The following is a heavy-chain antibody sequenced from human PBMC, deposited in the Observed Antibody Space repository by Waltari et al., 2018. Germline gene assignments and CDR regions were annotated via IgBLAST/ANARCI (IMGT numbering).Heavy chain of an antibody. CDR1: GFSFSGYE. V-gene: IGHV3-48*03. J-gene: IGHJ4*02. CDR2: ISASGNNI. CDR3: ARAAHYYDSSGYYSLHVGVDY. D-gene: IGHD3-22*01. Sequence: QLVESGGGLVQSGGSLRLSCAVSGFSFSGYEMNWVRQAPGKGLEWLSYISASGNNIYYADSVKGRFTIFRDNAKNSVYLQMNSLRAEDTALYYCARAAHYYDSSGYYSLHVGVDYWGQGTLVTVSS.